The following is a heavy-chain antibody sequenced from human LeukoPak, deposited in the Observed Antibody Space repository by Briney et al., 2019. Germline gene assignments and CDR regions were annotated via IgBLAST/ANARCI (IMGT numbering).Heavy chain of an antibody. Sequence: GGSLGLSCAASGFRFSHYGMSWVRQAPGKGLEWVSGISWNSGSIGYADSVKGRFTISRDNAKNSLYLQMNSLRAEDTALYYCAKVVSGALGYWGQGTLVTVSS. V-gene: IGHV3-9*01. D-gene: IGHD5/OR15-5a*01. CDR2: ISWNSGSI. CDR3: AKVVSGALGY. J-gene: IGHJ4*02. CDR1: GFRFSHYG.